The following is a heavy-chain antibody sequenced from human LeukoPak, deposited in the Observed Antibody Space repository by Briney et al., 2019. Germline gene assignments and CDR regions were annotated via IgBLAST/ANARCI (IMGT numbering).Heavy chain of an antibody. CDR2: ISSSSSYI. J-gene: IGHJ5*02. CDR1: GFTFSSYS. D-gene: IGHD6-6*01. CDR3: AKDRRYSSSPGWFDP. Sequence: GGSLRLSCAASGFTFSSYSMNWVRQAPGKGLEWVSSISSSSSYIYYADSVKGRFTISRDNAKNSLYLQMNSLRAEDTAVYYCAKDRRYSSSPGWFDPWGQGTLVTVSS. V-gene: IGHV3-21*01.